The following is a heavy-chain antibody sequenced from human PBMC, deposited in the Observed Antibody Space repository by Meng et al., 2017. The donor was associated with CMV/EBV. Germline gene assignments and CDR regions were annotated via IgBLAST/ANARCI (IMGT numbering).Heavy chain of an antibody. V-gene: IGHV3-30-3*01. Sequence: VGSGVGWVQPGWSWRFSGAAFGFTFSSYAMPWVRQAPGKGLEWVAVISYDGSNKSYADSVKGRFTISRDNSKNTLYLQMNSLRAENTAVYYCAGYSEPDYWGQGTLVTVSS. CDR1: GFTFSSYA. J-gene: IGHJ4*02. CDR2: ISYDGSNK. CDR3: AGYSEPDY. D-gene: IGHD2-15*01.